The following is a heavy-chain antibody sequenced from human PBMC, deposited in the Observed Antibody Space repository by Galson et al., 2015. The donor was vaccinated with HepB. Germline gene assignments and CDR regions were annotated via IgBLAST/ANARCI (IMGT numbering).Heavy chain of an antibody. CDR1: GGTFSSYT. CDR3: ARDRIAVAGTFDY. Sequence: SVKVSCKASGGTFSSYTIGWVRQAPGQGLEWMGRIIPILGIANYAQKFQGRVTITADKSTSTAYMELSSLRSEDTAVYYCARDRIAVAGTFDYWGQGTLVTVSS. CDR2: IIPILGIA. J-gene: IGHJ4*02. D-gene: IGHD6-19*01. V-gene: IGHV1-69*04.